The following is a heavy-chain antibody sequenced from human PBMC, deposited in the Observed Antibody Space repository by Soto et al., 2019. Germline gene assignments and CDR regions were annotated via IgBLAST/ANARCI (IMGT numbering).Heavy chain of an antibody. CDR3: ARLKAGTAAFDY. D-gene: IGHD6-19*01. CDR1: GFAFSSYW. Sequence: EVQLVESGGDLVQPGGSLRLSCAASGFAFSSYWMHWVRQAPGKGLVWVSRINSDGSMTNYADPVRGRFTISRDNAENTLYLKMNSLRAEDTAVYYCARLKAGTAAFDYWGQGTLVTVSS. V-gene: IGHV3-74*01. J-gene: IGHJ4*02. CDR2: INSDGSMT.